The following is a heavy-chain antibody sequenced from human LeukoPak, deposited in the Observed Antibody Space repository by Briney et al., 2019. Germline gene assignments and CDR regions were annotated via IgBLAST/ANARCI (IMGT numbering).Heavy chain of an antibody. CDR3: AREVSTYSSGWYGNTLTPGFHYFDY. V-gene: IGHV4-59*01. J-gene: IGHJ4*02. D-gene: IGHD6-19*01. CDR1: GGSISSYY. Sequence: SETLSLTCTVSGGSISSYYWSWIRQPPGKVLEWIGYIYYSGSTNYNPSLKSRVTISVDTSKNQFSLKLSSVTAADTAVYYCAREVSTYSSGWYGNTLTPGFHYFDYWGQGTLVTVSS. CDR2: IYYSGST.